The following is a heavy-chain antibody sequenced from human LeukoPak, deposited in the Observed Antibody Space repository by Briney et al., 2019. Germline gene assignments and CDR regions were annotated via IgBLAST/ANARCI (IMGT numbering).Heavy chain of an antibody. J-gene: IGHJ4*02. CDR2: ISSSGSYV. Sequence: GGSLRLSCAASGFTFSNYTMNWVRQAPGKGLELVSSISSSGSYVYFADSVRGRFTISRDNAKNSLYLQMNSLRAEDTAVYYCARGSGDGYNSPYYFDYWGQGTLVTVSS. CDR3: ARGSGDGYNSPYYFDY. V-gene: IGHV3-21*04. CDR1: GFTFSNYT. D-gene: IGHD5-24*01.